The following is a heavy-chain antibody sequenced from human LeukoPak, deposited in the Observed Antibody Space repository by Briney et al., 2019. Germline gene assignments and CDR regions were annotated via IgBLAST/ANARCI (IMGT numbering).Heavy chain of an antibody. D-gene: IGHD2-2*01. J-gene: IGHJ6*02. CDR1: GGTFSGYY. V-gene: IGHV4-34*01. CDR2: IGHCRST. CDR3: ARNRLGYCSSTSCRWRLYGTDV. Sequence: SETLSLTCAVNGGTFSGYYWSWIPQRPGNGQWWFGEIGHCRSTTSHPSLKRRVTISVDTSKNQFSLKLSSVTAADTAVYYCARNRLGYCSSTSCRWRLYGTDVWGQVTTVTVAS.